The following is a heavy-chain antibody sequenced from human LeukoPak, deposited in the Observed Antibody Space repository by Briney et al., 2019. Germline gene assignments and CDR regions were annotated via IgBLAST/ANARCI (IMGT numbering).Heavy chain of an antibody. CDR2: VSGSGGNI. V-gene: IGHV3-23*01. CDR1: GFTFSSYT. Sequence: GGSLRLSCAASGFTFSSYTMSWVRQAPGKGLEWVSGVSGSGGNIHYADSVKGRFTISRDNSKNTLYLQMNSLRAEDTAVYYCARDQGIAVAGPLDYWGQGTLVTVSS. CDR3: ARDQGIAVAGPLDY. D-gene: IGHD6-19*01. J-gene: IGHJ4*02.